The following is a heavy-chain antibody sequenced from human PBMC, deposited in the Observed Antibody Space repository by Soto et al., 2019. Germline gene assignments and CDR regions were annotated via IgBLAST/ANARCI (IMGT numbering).Heavy chain of an antibody. J-gene: IGHJ4*02. D-gene: IGHD3-10*01. CDR1: GYTFSSYG. CDR3: ARAGEYHLTIYSYN. CDR2: VSAYDGST. V-gene: IGHV1-18*04. Sequence: QVQLVQSGTEVKKPGASVKVSCKASGYTFSSYGFSWVRQAPGQGLEWMGWVSAYDGSTNYAQKFQGRVTMTTDTSTSTAYMDPRSLRSDDTAVYYCARAGEYHLTIYSYNWGQGTLVTVSS.